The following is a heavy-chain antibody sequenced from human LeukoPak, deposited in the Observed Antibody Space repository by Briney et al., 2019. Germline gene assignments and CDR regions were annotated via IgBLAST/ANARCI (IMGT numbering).Heavy chain of an antibody. J-gene: IGHJ4*02. D-gene: IGHD1-1*01. V-gene: IGHV3-48*04. CDR3: ARGWKDYFDY. CDR2: ISSSGSTI. CDR1: GFTFSSNT. Sequence: GGSLRLSCAASGFTFSSNTMNWVRQAPGKGLEWVSYISSSGSTIYYADSVRGRFTISRDNAKNSLYLQMNSLRAEDTAVYYCARGWKDYFDYWGQGTLVTVSS.